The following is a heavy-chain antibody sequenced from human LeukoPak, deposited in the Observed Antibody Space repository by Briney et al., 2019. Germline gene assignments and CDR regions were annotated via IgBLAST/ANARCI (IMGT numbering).Heavy chain of an antibody. D-gene: IGHD2-8*02. V-gene: IGHV5-51*01. CDR2: IFPGDSDT. CDR3: ARLGYCAGTSCGRDDLYFDY. Sequence: GESLKISCKGSGYSYTSYWIAWVRQMPGKGLEWMGIIFPGDSDTTYSPSFQGQVTISADKSISTAYLQWSSLRASDTAMYYCARLGYCAGTSCGRDDLYFDYWGQGTLVTVSS. J-gene: IGHJ4*02. CDR1: GYSYTSYW.